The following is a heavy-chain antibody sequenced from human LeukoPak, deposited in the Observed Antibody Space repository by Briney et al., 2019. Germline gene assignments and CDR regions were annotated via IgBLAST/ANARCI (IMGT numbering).Heavy chain of an antibody. J-gene: IGHJ4*02. CDR1: GGTFSSYA. V-gene: IGHV1-69*06. CDR3: AREFYSYGLDY. Sequence: SVKVSCKASGGTFSSYAISWVRQAPGQGLEWMGGIIPIFGTANYAQKFRGRVTISADKSTSTAYIELSSLRSEDTAVYYCAREFYSYGLDYWGQGTLVTVSS. CDR2: IIPIFGTA. D-gene: IGHD5-18*01.